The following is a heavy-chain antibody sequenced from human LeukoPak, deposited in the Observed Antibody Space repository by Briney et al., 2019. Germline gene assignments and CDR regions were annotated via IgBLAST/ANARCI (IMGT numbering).Heavy chain of an antibody. Sequence: GGSLRLSCAASGFTFDDYGMSWVRQAPGKGLEWVSGINWNGGSTGYAYSVKGRFTISRDNAKNSLYLQMNSLRAEDTALYYCAREAPEYYYDSSGYYFDYWGQGTLVTVSS. CDR3: AREAPEYYYDSSGYYFDY. D-gene: IGHD3-22*01. J-gene: IGHJ4*02. V-gene: IGHV3-20*04. CDR2: INWNGGST. CDR1: GFTFDDYG.